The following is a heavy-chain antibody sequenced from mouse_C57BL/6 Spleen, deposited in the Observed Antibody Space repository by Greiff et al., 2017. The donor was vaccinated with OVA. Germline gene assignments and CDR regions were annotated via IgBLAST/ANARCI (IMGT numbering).Heavy chain of an antibody. Sequence: QVQLQQPGAELVKPGASVKMSCKASGYTFTSYWITWVKQRPGQGLEWIGDLYPGSGSTNYNEKFKSKATLTVDTASSTAYMQLSSLTSEDSAVDYCAREGDGYPYAMDYWGQGTSVIVSS. J-gene: IGHJ4*01. D-gene: IGHD2-3*01. CDR1: GYTFTSYW. CDR2: LYPGSGST. CDR3: AREGDGYPYAMDY. V-gene: IGHV1-55*01.